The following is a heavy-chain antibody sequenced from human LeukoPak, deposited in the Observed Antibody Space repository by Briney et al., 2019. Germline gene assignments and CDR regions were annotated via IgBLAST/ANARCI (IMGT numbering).Heavy chain of an antibody. J-gene: IGHJ4*02. Sequence: ETLSLTCTVSGGSISSYYWSWIRQPPGKGLEWIGYIYYSGSTNYNPSLKSRVTISVNTSKNQFSLKLSSVTAADTAVYYCARVNDYVWGSYRYSDPYYFDYWGQGTLVTVSS. CDR2: IYYSGST. V-gene: IGHV4-59*01. CDR1: GGSISSYY. CDR3: ARVNDYVWGSYRYSDPYYFDY. D-gene: IGHD3-16*02.